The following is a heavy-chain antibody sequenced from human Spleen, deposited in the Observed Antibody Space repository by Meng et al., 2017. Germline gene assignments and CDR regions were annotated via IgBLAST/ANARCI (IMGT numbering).Heavy chain of an antibody. D-gene: IGHD6-13*01. CDR1: GGTFSSGCYH. V-gene: IGHV4-61*01. J-gene: IGHJ4*02. CDR2: IYYSGST. Sequence: VDVAESGPGLVGLSQTLSLSCTGSGGTFSSGCYHWSWIRQPPGKGLEWIGYIYYSGSTSYNPSLKSRVTISVDTSKNQFSLKLSSVTAADTAVYYCARATAAGFDYWGQGTLVTVSS. CDR3: ARATAAGFDY.